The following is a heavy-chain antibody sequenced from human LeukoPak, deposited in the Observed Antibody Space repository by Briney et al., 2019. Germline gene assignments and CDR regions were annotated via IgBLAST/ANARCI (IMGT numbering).Heavy chain of an antibody. Sequence: SETLSLTCTVSGGSISSYYWSWIRQPPGKGLEWIGYIYYSGSTNYNPSLKSRVTISVDTSKNQFSLKLSSVTAADTAVYYCARGRNTIFGVVIDNWFDPWGQGTLVTVSS. V-gene: IGHV4-59*12. J-gene: IGHJ5*02. CDR2: IYYSGST. CDR1: GGSISSYY. D-gene: IGHD3-3*01. CDR3: ARGRNTIFGVVIDNWFDP.